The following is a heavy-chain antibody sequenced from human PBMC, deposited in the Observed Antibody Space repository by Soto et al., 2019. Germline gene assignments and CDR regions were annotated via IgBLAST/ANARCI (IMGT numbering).Heavy chain of an antibody. V-gene: IGHV1-69*01. J-gene: IGHJ4*02. CDR3: ARDRCSCGSCSPRFDY. CDR1: GVTFSSYA. Sequence: QVQLVQSGAEVKKPGSSLKVSCKASGVTFSSYAISWVRQAPGQGLEWMGGIISIFGTANYAQKFHGRVTITSDDSKSTAYMELSSLRSEDTAVYYCARDRCSCGSCSPRFDYWGQGTLVTVSS. CDR2: IISIFGTA. D-gene: IGHD2-15*01.